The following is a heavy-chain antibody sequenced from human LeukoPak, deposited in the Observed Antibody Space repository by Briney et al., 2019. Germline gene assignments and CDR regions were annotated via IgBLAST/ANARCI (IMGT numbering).Heavy chain of an antibody. D-gene: IGHD6-13*01. V-gene: IGHV4-59*12. J-gene: IGHJ5*02. CDR3: ARDLGIAAADTFRWFDP. CDR2: IYYTGST. Sequence: PSETLSLTCSVSGGSITTYFWTWIRQPPGKGLEWIGYIYYTGSTNYNPSLKSRVTMSVDTSKNQFSLTLTSVTAADTAVYYCARDLGIAAADTFRWFDPWGQGTLVTVSS. CDR1: GGSITTYF.